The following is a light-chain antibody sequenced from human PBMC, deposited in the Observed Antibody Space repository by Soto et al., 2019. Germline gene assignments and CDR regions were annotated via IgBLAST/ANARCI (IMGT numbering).Light chain of an antibody. Sequence: EIVMTQSPATLSVSPGEGVTLSCRASESVRSKVAWYQQKPGQAPRLLIYGSSTRATGIQDRFRGSGSGTEYTLTISSLQPEDFATYYCKQHGQWPITFGQGTRLEIK. CDR3: KQHGQWPIT. J-gene: IGKJ5*01. CDR1: ESVRSK. CDR2: GSS. V-gene: IGKV3-15*01.